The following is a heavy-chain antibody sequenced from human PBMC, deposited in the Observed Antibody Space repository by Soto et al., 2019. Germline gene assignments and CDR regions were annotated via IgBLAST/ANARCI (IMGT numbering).Heavy chain of an antibody. J-gene: IGHJ5*02. CDR2: ISSSSSTI. CDR1: GFTFSSNS. Sequence: EVQVVESGGGLVQPGGSLRLSCAASGFTFSSNSMNWVRQAPGKGLEWISYISSSSSTIYADSVKGRFTISRDNAKNSLYLQRNRLRDEDTAVYYCARVIWSGHLTSDLWGQGTLVTVSS. CDR3: ARVIWSGHLTSDL. D-gene: IGHD3-3*01. V-gene: IGHV3-48*02.